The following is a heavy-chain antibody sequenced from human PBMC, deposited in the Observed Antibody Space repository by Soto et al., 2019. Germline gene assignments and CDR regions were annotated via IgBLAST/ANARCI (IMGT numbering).Heavy chain of an antibody. Sequence: EVQLLESGGGLVQPGGSLRLSCAASGITFSTYAMSWVRQAQGNGLESVSVISESGGGTYYADSVKGRFTISRDNPTNTLYLQMNSLRAESTAVYYCATLRIVVDPTGWGQGPRVNVSS. J-gene: IGHJ6*02. D-gene: IGHD2-15*01. CDR1: GITFSTYA. CDR2: ISESGGGT. V-gene: IGHV3-23*01. CDR3: ATLRIVVDPTG.